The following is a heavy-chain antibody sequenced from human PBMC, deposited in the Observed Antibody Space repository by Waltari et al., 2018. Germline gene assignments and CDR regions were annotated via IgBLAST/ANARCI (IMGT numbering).Heavy chain of an antibody. CDR3: AKDRSAAGTLFDY. CDR1: GFTFSSYG. J-gene: IGHJ4*02. CDR2: IWYDGSNK. D-gene: IGHD6-13*01. Sequence: QVQLVESGGAVVQPGGSLSLSCAASGFTFSSYGLHWVRQAPGKGLEWVAFIWYDGSNKYYADSVKGRFTISRDNSKNTLYLQMNSLRADDTAVYYCAKDRSAAGTLFDYWGQGTLVTVSS. V-gene: IGHV3-30*02.